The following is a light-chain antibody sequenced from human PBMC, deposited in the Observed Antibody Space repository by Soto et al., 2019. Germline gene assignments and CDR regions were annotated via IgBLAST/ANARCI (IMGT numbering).Light chain of an antibody. CDR2: GAS. CDR1: QSVSSN. V-gene: IGKV3D-15*01. Sequence: EIVMTQSPATLSVSPGERATLSCRASQSVSSNLAWYQQKPGQAPRLLIYGASIRATGIPARFSGSGSGTEFTLTISSLQSEDFAVYYGQQYNNWTPAFGQGTKLEIK. CDR3: QQYNNWTPA. J-gene: IGKJ2*01.